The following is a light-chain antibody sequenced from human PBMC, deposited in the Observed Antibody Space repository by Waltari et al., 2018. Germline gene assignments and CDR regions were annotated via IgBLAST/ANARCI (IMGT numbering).Light chain of an antibody. V-gene: IGKV3-20*01. CDR1: QSVGRT. CDR3: QHYLRLPVA. CDR2: GAS. J-gene: IGKJ1*01. Sequence: VLTQSPVTLSLSPGERAIVSCRASQSVGRTLAWYQQKPGQAPRLLIYGASNRATGIPDRFIGSGSGTEFSLTISGLEPEDSAVYYCQHYLRLPVAFGQGTKVEIK.